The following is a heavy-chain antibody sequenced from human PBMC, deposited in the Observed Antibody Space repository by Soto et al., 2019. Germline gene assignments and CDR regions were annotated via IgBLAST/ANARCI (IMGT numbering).Heavy chain of an antibody. J-gene: IGHJ4*02. D-gene: IGHD2-8*01. CDR1: GFTFSSYS. Sequence: GVSLRLSCAASGFTFSSYSMNWVRQAPGKGLEWVSSISSSSSYIYYADSVKGRFTISRDNAKNSLYLQMNSLRAEDTAVYYCARDSDTNPYPFDYWGQGTLVTVSS. CDR2: ISSSSSYI. V-gene: IGHV3-21*01. CDR3: ARDSDTNPYPFDY.